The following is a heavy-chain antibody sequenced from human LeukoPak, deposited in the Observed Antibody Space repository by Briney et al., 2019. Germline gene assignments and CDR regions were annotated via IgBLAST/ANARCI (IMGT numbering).Heavy chain of an antibody. CDR1: GGSFSGYY. Sequence: SETLSLTCAVYGGSFSGYYWSWIRQPPGKGLEWIGEINHSGSTNYNPSLKSRVTISVDTSKNQFSLKLSSVTAADTAVYYCARQLSRWATRGFDYWGRGTLFTVSS. D-gene: IGHD3-16*02. J-gene: IGHJ4*02. CDR2: INHSGST. V-gene: IGHV4-34*01. CDR3: ARQLSRWATRGFDY.